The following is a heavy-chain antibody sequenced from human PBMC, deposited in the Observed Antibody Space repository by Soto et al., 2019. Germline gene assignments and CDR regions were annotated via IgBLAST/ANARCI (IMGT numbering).Heavy chain of an antibody. V-gene: IGHV6-1*01. CDR2: TYYRSKWYN. D-gene: IGHD2-21*01. Sequence: SQTLSLTCAISGDSVSTNNAARNWIRQSPSRGLEWLGRTYYRSKWYNDYAVSVKSRTTINPDTSKNQFSLQLNSVTPEDTAVYYCARCGGPCDYWGQGTLVTVSS. J-gene: IGHJ4*02. CDR1: GDSVSTNNAA. CDR3: ARCGGPCDY.